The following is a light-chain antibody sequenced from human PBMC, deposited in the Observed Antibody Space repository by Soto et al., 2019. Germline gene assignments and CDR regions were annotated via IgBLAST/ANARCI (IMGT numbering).Light chain of an antibody. CDR1: QSVKTF. Sequence: IVLTHSPATLSLSPGERSTLSCRASQSVKTFLVWHQQKPGQAPRLLIYAASRRATGIPDRFSGSGSGTDFTLTISRLEPEDFAVYYCQQYGRSPWTFGQGTKVDIK. J-gene: IGKJ1*01. CDR3: QQYGRSPWT. CDR2: AAS. V-gene: IGKV3-20*01.